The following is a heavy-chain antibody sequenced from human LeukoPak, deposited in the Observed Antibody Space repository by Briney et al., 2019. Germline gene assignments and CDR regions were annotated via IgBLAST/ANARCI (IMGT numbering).Heavy chain of an antibody. D-gene: IGHD5-12*01. J-gene: IGHJ4*02. Sequence: KRGGSREISGQGSGYRFTSYWSGGVRQLHGKGLEWMGIIYPGESDPRYSPSFQGQVPISADKSISTAYLQWSSLKASDTAMYYCARRDYSGHDFDYWGQGPLVTVSS. CDR1: GYRFTSYW. CDR3: ARRDYSGHDFDY. V-gene: IGHV5-51*01. CDR2: IYPGESDP.